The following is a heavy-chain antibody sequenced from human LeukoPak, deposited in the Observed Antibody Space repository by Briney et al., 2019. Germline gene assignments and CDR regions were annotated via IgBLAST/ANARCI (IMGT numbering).Heavy chain of an antibody. CDR2: INPSGGST. CDR1: GYTFTSYY. V-gene: IGHV1-46*01. D-gene: IGHD3-10*01. CDR3: ARVGRVYGSGSYSPY. Sequence: PGASVKVSRKASGYTFTSYYMHWVRQAPGQGLEWMGIINPSGGSTSYAQKFQGRVTMTRDTSTSTVYMELSSLRSEDTAVYYCARVGRVYGSGSYSPYWGQGTLVTVSS. J-gene: IGHJ4*02.